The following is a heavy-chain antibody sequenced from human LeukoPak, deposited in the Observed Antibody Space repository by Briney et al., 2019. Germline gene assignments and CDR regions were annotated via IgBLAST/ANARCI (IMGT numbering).Heavy chain of an antibody. CDR1: GGSISSHY. CDR3: ARLGSSWYGYYFDY. V-gene: IGHV4-4*07. D-gene: IGHD6-13*01. J-gene: IGHJ4*02. Sequence: SETLSLTCTVSGGSISSHYWSWIRQPAGKGLEWIGRIYTSGSTNYNPSLKSRVTMSVDTSKNQFSLKLSSVTAADTAVYYCARLGSSWYGYYFDYWGQGTLVTVSS. CDR2: IYTSGST.